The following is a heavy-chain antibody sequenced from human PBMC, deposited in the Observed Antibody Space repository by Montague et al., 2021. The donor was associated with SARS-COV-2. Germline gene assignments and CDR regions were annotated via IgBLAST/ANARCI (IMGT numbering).Heavy chain of an antibody. Sequence: SRRLSWAASGFTFSNYAMRWVRQAPGKGLEWVSAISNSGSKQRYTDSVKGRFTISRDNSKNTLYLQMDSLRAEDTAVYYCAKDRVVPPDRNLNYWGQGTLVSVSS. J-gene: IGHJ4*02. V-gene: IGHV3-23*01. CDR3: AKDRVVPPDRNLNY. CDR1: GFTFSNYA. D-gene: IGHD2-2*01. CDR2: ISNSGSKQ.